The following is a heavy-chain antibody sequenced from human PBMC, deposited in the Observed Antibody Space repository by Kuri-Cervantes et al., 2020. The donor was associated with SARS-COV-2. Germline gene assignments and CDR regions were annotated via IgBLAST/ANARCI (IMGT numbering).Heavy chain of an antibody. Sequence: GSLRLSCTVFGGSVSTTDYYWAWIRQPPGKGLEWIGSMYSLGSTHYNPSLKSRVTISVDTSKNQFSLKLTSVAAADTAVYYCGRDGSSRDYWGQGTLVTVSS. CDR1: GGSVSTTDYY. CDR2: MYSLGST. J-gene: IGHJ4*02. D-gene: IGHD6-13*01. V-gene: IGHV4-39*02. CDR3: GRDGSSRDY.